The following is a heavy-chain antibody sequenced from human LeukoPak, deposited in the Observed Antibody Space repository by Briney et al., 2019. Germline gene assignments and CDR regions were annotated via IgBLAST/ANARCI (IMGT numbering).Heavy chain of an antibody. CDR1: GFTLSDYY. Sequence: GGSLRLTCAASGFTLSDYYMSWIRQAPGKVLEWVSCISGSGTTKYYTDSVKGRFTISRDNAKNSLYLQMNSLRADDTGVYYCARPHGTLIASYYFDSWGQGTLVTVSS. V-gene: IGHV3-11*01. CDR2: ISGSGTTK. J-gene: IGHJ4*02. CDR3: ARPHGTLIASYYFDS. D-gene: IGHD1-1*01.